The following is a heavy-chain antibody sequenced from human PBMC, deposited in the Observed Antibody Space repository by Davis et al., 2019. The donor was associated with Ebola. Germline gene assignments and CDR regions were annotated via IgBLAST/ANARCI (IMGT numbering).Heavy chain of an antibody. D-gene: IGHD3-3*01. CDR2: IDHRGRA. Sequence: PSETLSLTCGVYGGPLSDYYWSWIRQPPGKGLEWIGEIDHRGRAKYNPSLKSRATLSIDTSRRQFSLKLTSVTAADTAVYYCARVGGVVPWYTAFDIWGQGTMVTVSS. V-gene: IGHV4-34*01. CDR3: ARVGGVVPWYTAFDI. CDR1: GGPLSDYY. J-gene: IGHJ3*02.